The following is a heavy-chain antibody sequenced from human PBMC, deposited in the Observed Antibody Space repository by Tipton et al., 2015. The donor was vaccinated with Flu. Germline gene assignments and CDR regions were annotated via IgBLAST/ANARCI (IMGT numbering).Heavy chain of an antibody. J-gene: IGHJ4*01. V-gene: IGHV3-49*04. Sequence: SLRLSCTTSGFTFGDYAMSWVRQAPGKGLEWVGLIRSKTYGGTTEYAASVKGRFPIARDDSRGVAYLQMNSLTTEDTGIYSCTSDNVYSNYHAYWGQGTLATASS. CDR3: TSDNVYSNYHAY. CDR2: IRSKTYGGTT. CDR1: GFTFGDYA. D-gene: IGHD2/OR15-2a*01.